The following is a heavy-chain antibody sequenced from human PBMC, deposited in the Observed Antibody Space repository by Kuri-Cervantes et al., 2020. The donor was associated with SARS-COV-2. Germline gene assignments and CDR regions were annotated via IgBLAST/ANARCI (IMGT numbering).Heavy chain of an antibody. V-gene: IGHV4-4*07. D-gene: IGHD3-16*01. CDR3: ARRTVGHFDL. Sequence: GSLRFSCTVSGGSISSYYWSWIRQPAGKGLEWIGRIYTSGSTNYNPSLKSQVTISVDTSKNQFSLKLSSVTAADTAVYYCARRTVGHFDLWGRGTLVTVSS. CDR2: IYTSGST. CDR1: GGSISSYY. J-gene: IGHJ2*01.